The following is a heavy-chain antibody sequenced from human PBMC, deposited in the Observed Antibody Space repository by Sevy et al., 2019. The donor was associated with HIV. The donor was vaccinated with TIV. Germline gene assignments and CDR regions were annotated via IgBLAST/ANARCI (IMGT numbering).Heavy chain of an antibody. CDR1: GFPFNDYA. CDR2: ISWNRGFI. Sequence: GGSLRLSCAASGFPFNDYAMHWVRQAPGKGLEWVAGISWNRGFIGYAGSVKGRFTISRDNAKQSVYLEMNSLRPEDTATYYCAKDLTRGCDGVNCYSYYFYFYGLDVWGQGTTVTVSS. CDR3: AKDLTRGCDGVNCYSYYFYFYGLDV. J-gene: IGHJ6*02. V-gene: IGHV3-9*01. D-gene: IGHD2-21*02.